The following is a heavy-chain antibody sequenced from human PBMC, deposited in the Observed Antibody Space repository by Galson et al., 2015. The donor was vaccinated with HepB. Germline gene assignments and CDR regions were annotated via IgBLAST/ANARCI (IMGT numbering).Heavy chain of an antibody. D-gene: IGHD3-3*01. CDR1: GFTFSSYA. Sequence: SLRLSCAASGFTFSSYAMSWVRQAPGKGLEWVSAISGSGGRTYYADSVKGRFTISRDNSKNTLYLQMNSLRAEDTAVYYCAKAGHDFWSGYDDYWGQGTLVTVSS. CDR3: AKAGHDFWSGYDDY. CDR2: ISGSGGRT. J-gene: IGHJ4*02. V-gene: IGHV3-23*01.